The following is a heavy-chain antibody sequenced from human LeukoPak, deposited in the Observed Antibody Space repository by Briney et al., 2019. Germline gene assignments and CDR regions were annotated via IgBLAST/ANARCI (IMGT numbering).Heavy chain of an antibody. CDR3: ARGNRPYGEHEAFDI. J-gene: IGHJ3*02. CDR1: DESFSGYY. V-gene: IGHV4-34*01. CDR2: IDHSGST. D-gene: IGHD3-10*01. Sequence: SETLSLTCAVYDESFSGYYCSWIRQPPRKGHEWIGEIDHSGSTNYNPSLQSRVTISVDTSKNQFSLKVSSVSAADTAVYYCARGNRPYGEHEAFDIWGHGTTVTVSP.